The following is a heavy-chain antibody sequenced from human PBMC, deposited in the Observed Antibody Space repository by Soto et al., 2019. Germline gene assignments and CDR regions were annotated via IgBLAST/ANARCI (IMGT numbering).Heavy chain of an antibody. D-gene: IGHD6-13*01. CDR2: ISSNSAYI. Sequence: PGGSLRLSCAASRFTFRSFTMNWVRQAPGKGLEWVSTISSNSAYIYYTDALRGRFTISRDNANNSLHLQMNSLRAEDTAVYYCTRDASRDSSARGWFDPWGPGTLVTVSS. CDR1: RFTFRSFT. V-gene: IGHV3-21*01. J-gene: IGHJ5*02. CDR3: TRDASRDSSARGWFDP.